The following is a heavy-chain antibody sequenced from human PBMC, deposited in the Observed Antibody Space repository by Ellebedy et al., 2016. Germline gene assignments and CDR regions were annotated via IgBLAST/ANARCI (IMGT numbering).Heavy chain of an antibody. CDR1: GGSISSSSYY. J-gene: IGHJ4*02. CDR2: IYYSGST. V-gene: IGHV4-39*07. Sequence: SETLSLXCTVSGGSISSSSYYWGWIRQPPGKGLEWIGSIYYSGSTYYNPSLKSRVTISVDTSKNQFSLKLSSVTAADTAVYYCAGDRGSFDYWGQGTLVTVSS. D-gene: IGHD3-10*01. CDR3: AGDRGSFDY.